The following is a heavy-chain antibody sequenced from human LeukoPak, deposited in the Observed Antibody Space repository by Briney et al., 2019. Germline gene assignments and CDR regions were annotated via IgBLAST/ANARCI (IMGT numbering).Heavy chain of an antibody. CDR3: AKGGINYDFWSGDAFDI. CDR2: ISGSGGST. D-gene: IGHD3-3*01. V-gene: IGHV3-23*01. CDR1: GFTFSSYA. Sequence: GGSLRLSCAASGFTFSSYAMSWVRQAPGKGLEWVSAISGSGGSTYYADSVKGRFTISRDNSKNTLYLQMNSLRAEDTAVYYCAKGGINYDFWSGDAFDIWGQGTMVTVSS. J-gene: IGHJ3*02.